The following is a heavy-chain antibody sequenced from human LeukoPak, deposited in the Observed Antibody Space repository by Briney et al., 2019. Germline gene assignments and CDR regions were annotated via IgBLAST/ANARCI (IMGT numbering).Heavy chain of an antibody. Sequence: GQPLQISSKGSGYSFTSYWIGWARPMPGKGLEWMGIIYPGDSDTRYSPSFQGQVTISADKSISTAYLQWSSLKASDSAMYYCARRGDRALYGDYVFDYWGQGTLVTVSS. CDR1: GYSFTSYW. V-gene: IGHV5-51*01. J-gene: IGHJ4*02. CDR2: IYPGDSDT. CDR3: ARRGDRALYGDYVFDY. D-gene: IGHD4-17*01.